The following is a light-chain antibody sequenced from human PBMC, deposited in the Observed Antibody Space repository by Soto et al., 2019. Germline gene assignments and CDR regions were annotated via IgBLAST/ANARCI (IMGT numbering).Light chain of an antibody. J-gene: IGKJ2*01. V-gene: IGKV1-39*01. CDR1: QSITNY. CDR2: AAS. Sequence: DIPMTQSPSSLSVFVGDRVTITCRASQSITNYLNWYQKKPGKAPKLLVYAASSLQSGVPSRFSGNGSGTDFTLTISSLQPEDFASYYCQQRDSYPYTFGQGTKLEIK. CDR3: QQRDSYPYT.